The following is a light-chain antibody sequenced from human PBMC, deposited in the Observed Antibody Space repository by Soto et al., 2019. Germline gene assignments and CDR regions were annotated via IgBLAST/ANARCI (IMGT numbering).Light chain of an antibody. J-gene: IGKJ1*01. Sequence: IVLTQSPGTLSLSPGGRDTLSCRATQSVSSGYLAWYQQKPGQAPRLLIYDASSRATGIPDRFSGSGSGTDFTLTISRLEPEAFAVYYCQQYGGSPRTFGQGTKVDIK. CDR2: DAS. V-gene: IGKV3-20*01. CDR3: QQYGGSPRT. CDR1: QSVSSGY.